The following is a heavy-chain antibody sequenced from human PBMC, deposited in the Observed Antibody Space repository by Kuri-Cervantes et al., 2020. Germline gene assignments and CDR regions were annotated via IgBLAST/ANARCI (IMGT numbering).Heavy chain of an antibody. CDR2: INPNSGGA. V-gene: IGHV1-2*04. CDR3: ADSSSPSN. D-gene: IGHD6-13*01. J-gene: IGHJ4*02. Sequence: ASVKVSCKASGYTFTDYYIHWVRQAPGQGLELMGWINPNSGGANFAQKFQGLLSLTRDTSVSTAYMELSRLKSDDTAVYYCADSSSPSNWGQGTLVTVSS. CDR1: GYTFTDYY.